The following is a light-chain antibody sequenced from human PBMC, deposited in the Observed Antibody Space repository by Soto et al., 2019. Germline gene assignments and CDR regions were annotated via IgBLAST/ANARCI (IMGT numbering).Light chain of an antibody. V-gene: IGLV3-1*01. CDR3: QAWDSHAYV. J-gene: IGLJ1*01. Sequence: SYELTQPPSVSVSPGQTASISCSGGDWGKTYASWYQQRPGQSPVLIIYQDSKRPSGIPARFSGSISGDTATLTMSGTQTLDEADYYCQAWDSHAYVFGSGTKVTVL. CDR1: DWGKTY. CDR2: QDS.